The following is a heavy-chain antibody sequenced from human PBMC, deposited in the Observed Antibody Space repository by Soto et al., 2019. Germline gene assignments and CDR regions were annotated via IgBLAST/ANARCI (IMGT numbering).Heavy chain of an antibody. CDR3: ARALSGYYHFDY. Sequence: QVQLQESGPGLVTPSETLSLTCTVSGGSISSYYWSWIRQPPGKGLEWIGYIYYSGSTNYNPSLKSRVTISVDTSKNQFSLKLSYVTAADTAVYYCARALSGYYHFDYWGQGTLVTVSS. CDR2: IYYSGST. D-gene: IGHD3-22*01. CDR1: GGSISSYY. J-gene: IGHJ4*02. V-gene: IGHV4-59*01.